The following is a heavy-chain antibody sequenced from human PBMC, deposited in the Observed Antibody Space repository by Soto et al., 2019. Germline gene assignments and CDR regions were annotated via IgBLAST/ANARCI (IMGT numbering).Heavy chain of an antibody. V-gene: IGHV4-31*03. CDR1: GDSIGGVGY. CDR2: ISSSGRT. D-gene: IGHD2-21*02. Sequence: SETLSLTCTVSGDSIGGVGYWSWIRQFPGRGREWIGCISSSGRTYYNPALNNRISLSLDTSQNQFSLKLLSVTAADTAIYYCARSGVTGVVIPSHWFDPWGQGTLVTVS. CDR3: ARSGVTGVVIPSHWFDP. J-gene: IGHJ5*02.